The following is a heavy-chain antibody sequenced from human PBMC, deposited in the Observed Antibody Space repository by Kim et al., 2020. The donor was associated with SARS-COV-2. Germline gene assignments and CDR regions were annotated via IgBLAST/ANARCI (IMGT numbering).Heavy chain of an antibody. CDR1: GFAFGDHA. D-gene: IGHD5-12*01. Sequence: SLRLSCAASGFAFGDHAMHWVRQAPGKGLEWVSGILWNSGSMDYADSVKGRFIISRDNAKNSLSLQMDSLRPEDTAFYYCAKPSVATTGPFDYWGQG. CDR2: ILWNSGSM. CDR3: AKPSVATTGPFDY. V-gene: IGHV3-9*01. J-gene: IGHJ4*02.